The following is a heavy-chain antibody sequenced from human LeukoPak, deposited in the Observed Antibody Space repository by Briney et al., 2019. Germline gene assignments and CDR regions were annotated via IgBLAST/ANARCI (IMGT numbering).Heavy chain of an antibody. CDR3: ARDRWELSAFDI. CDR1: GFTFNNYN. CDR2: ISSGSSTI. V-gene: IGHV3-48*02. Sequence: GGSLRLSCAASGFTFNNYNMNWVRQAPGKGLEWVSYISSGSSTIYYADPVKGRFTISRDNAKNSLYLQMNGLRDEDTAVYYCARDRWELSAFDIWGQGTMVTVSS. D-gene: IGHD1-26*01. J-gene: IGHJ3*02.